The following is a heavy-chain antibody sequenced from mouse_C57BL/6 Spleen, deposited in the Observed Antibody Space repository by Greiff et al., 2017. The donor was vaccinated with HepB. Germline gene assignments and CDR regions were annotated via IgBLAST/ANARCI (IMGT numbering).Heavy chain of an antibody. D-gene: IGHD1-1*01. CDR2: IYPGNSDT. CDR1: GYTFTSYW. Sequence: EVQLQQSGTVLARPGASVKMSCKTSGYTFTSYWMHWVKQRPGQGLEWLGAIYPGNSDTSYNQKFKGKAKLTAVTTASTAYMELSSLTNEDSAVYYCTRSAYYYGSSYLYWYFDVWGTGTTVTVSS. CDR3: TRSAYYYGSSYLYWYFDV. V-gene: IGHV1-5*01. J-gene: IGHJ1*03.